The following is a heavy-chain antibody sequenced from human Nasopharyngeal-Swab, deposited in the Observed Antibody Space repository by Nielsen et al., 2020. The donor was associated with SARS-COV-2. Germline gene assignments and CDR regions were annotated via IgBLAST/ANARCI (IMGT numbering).Heavy chain of an antibody. Sequence: GESLKISCVASGFTFSIDGMNWVRQAPGKGLEWVSYITVTGTIYFADSVKGRFTISRDNTKNSLYLQMNSLRAEDTAVYYCARSRYSYGSYFDSWGQGTLVTVSS. CDR2: ITVTGTI. CDR1: GFTFSIDG. V-gene: IGHV3-48*04. CDR3: ARSRYSYGSYFDS. J-gene: IGHJ4*02. D-gene: IGHD5-18*01.